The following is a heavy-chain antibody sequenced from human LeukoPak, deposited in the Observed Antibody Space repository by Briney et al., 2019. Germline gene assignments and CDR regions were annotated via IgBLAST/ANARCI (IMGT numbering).Heavy chain of an antibody. CDR1: GGSISSGSYY. CDR2: IYTSGST. CDR3: ARSHTVVTPSWFDP. V-gene: IGHV4-61*02. Sequence: PSQTLSLTCTVSGGSISSGSYYWSWIRQPAGKGLEWIGRIYTSGSTNYNPSLKSRVTISVDTSKSQFSLKLSSVTAADTAVYYCARSHTVVTPSWFDPWGQGTLVTVSS. D-gene: IGHD4-23*01. J-gene: IGHJ5*02.